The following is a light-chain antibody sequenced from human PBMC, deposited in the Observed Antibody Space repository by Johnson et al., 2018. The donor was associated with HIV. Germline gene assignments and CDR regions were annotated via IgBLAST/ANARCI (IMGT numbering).Light chain of an antibody. V-gene: IGLV1-51*01. CDR1: SSNIGSNS. J-gene: IGLJ1*01. CDR3: GTWDSSLSAHYV. CDR2: DNN. Sequence: QSVLTQPPSVSAAPGQKVTISCSGRSSNIGSNSVSWYQQLPGTATKLLIYDNNKRPSGIPDRFSGSKSGTSATLGITGLQNGDEADYYCGTWDSSLSAHYVFGTGTKVTVL.